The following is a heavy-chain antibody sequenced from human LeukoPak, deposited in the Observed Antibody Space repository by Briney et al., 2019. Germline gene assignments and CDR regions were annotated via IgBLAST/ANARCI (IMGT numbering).Heavy chain of an antibody. V-gene: IGHV4-59*01. CDR1: GGSISSYY. D-gene: IGHD1-20*01. Sequence: SETLSLTCTVSGGSISSYYWSWIRQPPGKGLEWIGYIYYSGSTNYNPSLKSRITISVDTSKNQFSLKLSSVTAADTAVYYCARGRNWNGSYFDYWGQGTLVTVSS. CDR3: ARGRNWNGSYFDY. CDR2: IYYSGST. J-gene: IGHJ4*02.